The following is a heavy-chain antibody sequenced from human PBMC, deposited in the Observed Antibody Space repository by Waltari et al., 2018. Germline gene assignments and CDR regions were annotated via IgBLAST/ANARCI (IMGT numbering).Heavy chain of an antibody. CDR3: ARAPTPLVVVFLL. CDR1: GYTFTGYY. V-gene: IGHV1-2*05. CDR2: INPNSGGT. Sequence: QVQLVQSGAEVKKPGASVKVSCKASGYTFTGYYMHWVRRAPGQGLEWMGRINPNSGGTNYAQKFQGRVTMTRDTSISTAYMELSRLRSDDTVVYYCARAPTPLVVVFLLWGQGTLVTVSS. J-gene: IGHJ4*02. D-gene: IGHD3-22*01.